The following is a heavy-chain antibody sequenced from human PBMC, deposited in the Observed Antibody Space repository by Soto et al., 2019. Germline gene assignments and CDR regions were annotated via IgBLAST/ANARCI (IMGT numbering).Heavy chain of an antibody. CDR2: IYSGGST. Sequence: EVQVVESGGGLIQPGGSLRLSCEVSGFSVTANYMSWVRQAPGKGLEWVSVIYSGGSTYYIDSVNGRFSISRDISKNPLEHQMNSLRAEDTSVYYCHGYRYWGQGTLVTVSS. D-gene: IGHD5-12*01. V-gene: IGHV3-53*01. CDR3: HGYRY. CDR1: GFSVTANY. J-gene: IGHJ4*02.